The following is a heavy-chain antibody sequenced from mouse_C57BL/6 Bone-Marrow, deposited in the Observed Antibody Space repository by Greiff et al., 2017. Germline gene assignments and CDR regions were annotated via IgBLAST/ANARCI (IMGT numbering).Heavy chain of an antibody. Sequence: EVQVVESGGGLVQPGGSLSLSCAASGFTFTDYYMSWVRQPPGKALEWLGFIRNKANGYTTEYSASVKGRFTISRDNSQSILYLQMNALRAEDSATYYCARGGYYGSSFYCYAMDYWGQGTSVTVSS. CDR3: ARGGYYGSSFYCYAMDY. J-gene: IGHJ4*01. V-gene: IGHV7-3*01. CDR1: GFTFTDYY. D-gene: IGHD1-1*01. CDR2: IRNKANGYTT.